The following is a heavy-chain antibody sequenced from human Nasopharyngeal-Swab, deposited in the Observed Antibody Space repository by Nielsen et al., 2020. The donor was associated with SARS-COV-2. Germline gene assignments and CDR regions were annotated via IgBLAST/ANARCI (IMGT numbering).Heavy chain of an antibody. CDR2: INAGNGNT. D-gene: IGHD5-12*01. V-gene: IGHV1-3*01. J-gene: IGHJ4*02. CDR3: ATDGGYDGDLGLCVY. Sequence: ASVKVSCKASGYTFTSYAMHWVRQAPGQRLEWMGWINAGNGNTKYSQKFQGRVTITRDTSASTAYMELSSLRSEDTAVYYCATDGGYDGDLGLCVYWGQGTLVTVSS. CDR1: GYTFTSYA.